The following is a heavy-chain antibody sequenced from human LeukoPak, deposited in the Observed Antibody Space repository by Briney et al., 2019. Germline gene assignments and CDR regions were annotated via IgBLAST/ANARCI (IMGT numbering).Heavy chain of an antibody. CDR2: INRDGSER. Sequence: GGSLRLSCAASGFTFSNYWMTWVRQAPGKGLEWVANINRDGSERYYVDSVKGRFTISRDDAKSSLYLQMNSLRAEDTAVYYCARGGIFGYFDYWGQGTLVTVSS. CDR3: ARGGIFGYFDY. J-gene: IGHJ4*02. V-gene: IGHV3-7*03. D-gene: IGHD3-10*01. CDR1: GFTFSNYW.